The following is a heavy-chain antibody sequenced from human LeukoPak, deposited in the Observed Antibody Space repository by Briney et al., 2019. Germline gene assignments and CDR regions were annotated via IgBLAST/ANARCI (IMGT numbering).Heavy chain of an antibody. CDR3: ASSPLAARPKLDY. Sequence: SGGSLRLSCAASEFTFSNYAMNWVRQAPGKRPEWVSGISSGGGSIYYADSVKGRFTISRDNSKNTPYLQMNSLRAEDTAVYYCASSPLAARPKLDYWGQGTLVTVSS. D-gene: IGHD6-6*01. V-gene: IGHV3-23*01. CDR1: EFTFSNYA. J-gene: IGHJ4*02. CDR2: ISSGGGSI.